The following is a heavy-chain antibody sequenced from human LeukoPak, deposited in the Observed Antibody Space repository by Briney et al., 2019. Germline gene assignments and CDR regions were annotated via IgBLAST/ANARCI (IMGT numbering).Heavy chain of an antibody. CDR2: IYPGDSVT. J-gene: IGHJ4*02. D-gene: IGHD2-15*01. V-gene: IGHV5-51*01. CDR3: AGLGYCSGGSCYYTEKKSFDY. Sequence: GESLKISCKGSGYRFTNYWIGWVRQMPGKGLEWMGIIYPGDSVTRYSPSFQGQVTISADKSISTAYLQWSSLKASDTAIYYCAGLGYCSGGSCYYTEKKSFDYWGQGTLVTVSS. CDR1: GYRFTNYW.